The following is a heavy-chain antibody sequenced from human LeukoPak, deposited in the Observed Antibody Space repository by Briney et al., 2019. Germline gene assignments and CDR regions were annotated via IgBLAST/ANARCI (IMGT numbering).Heavy chain of an antibody. D-gene: IGHD5-18*01. CDR3: AREDTAMVTVDY. J-gene: IGHJ4*02. Sequence: ASVKVSCKASGYTFTGYYMHWVRQAPGQGLEWMGWINPNSGGTNYAQKLQGRVTMTTDTSTSTAYMELRSLRSDDTAVYYCAREDTAMVTVDYWGQGTLVTVSS. CDR2: INPNSGGT. V-gene: IGHV1-2*02. CDR1: GYTFTGYY.